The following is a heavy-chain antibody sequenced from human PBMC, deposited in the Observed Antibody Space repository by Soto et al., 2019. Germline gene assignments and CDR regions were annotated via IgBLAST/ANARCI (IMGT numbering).Heavy chain of an antibody. CDR3: ARRSIFTWSDAFDI. CDR1: GYTFTSYY. D-gene: IGHD3-3*01. V-gene: IGHV1-46*03. CDR2: INPSGGIT. Sequence: QVELVQSGAEVKKPGASVKVSCKAAGYTFTSYYMHWVRQAPGQGLEWMGFINPSGGITTYAQKFTARVTMTSDTSTRTGYMGVRTLKSEDTAVYYCARRSIFTWSDAFDIWGQGTMVTVSA. J-gene: IGHJ3*02.